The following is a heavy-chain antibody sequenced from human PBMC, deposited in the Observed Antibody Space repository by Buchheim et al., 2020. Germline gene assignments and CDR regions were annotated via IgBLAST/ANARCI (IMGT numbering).Heavy chain of an antibody. J-gene: IGHJ4*02. D-gene: IGHD6-13*01. V-gene: IGHV5-51*01. CDR3: ARRPAAAGVISAFDF. CDR2: IYPGDSDT. Sequence: EVQLVQSGAEVKKPGESLKISCKGSGYRFTNYWIGWVRQMPGKGLEYLGIIYPGDSDTRYRPSFQGQVTISADKSIGTAYMQWASLKASDTATYYCARRPAAAGVISAFDFWGQGIL. CDR1: GYRFTNYW.